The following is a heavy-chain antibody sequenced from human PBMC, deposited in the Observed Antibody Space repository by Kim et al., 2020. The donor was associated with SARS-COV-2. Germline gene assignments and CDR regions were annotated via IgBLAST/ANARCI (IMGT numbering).Heavy chain of an antibody. CDR3: ARAQHPVVGATGGFDY. CDR1: GDSVSSNSAA. CDR2: TYYRSKWYN. J-gene: IGHJ4*02. V-gene: IGHV6-1*01. Sequence: SQTLSLTCAISGDSVSSNSAAWNWIRQSPSRGLEWLGRTYYRSKWYNDYAVSVKSRITINPDTSKNQFSLQLNSVTPEDTAVYYCARAQHPVVGATGGFDYWGQGTLVTVSS. D-gene: IGHD1-26*01.